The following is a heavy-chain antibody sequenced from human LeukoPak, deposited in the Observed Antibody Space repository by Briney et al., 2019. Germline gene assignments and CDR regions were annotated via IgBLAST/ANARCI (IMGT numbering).Heavy chain of an antibody. V-gene: IGHV1-46*01. J-gene: IGHJ3*02. CDR2: ISPSGGST. D-gene: IGHD6-13*01. CDR1: GYTFTSNY. CDR3: ARDPNSSSWFPGAFDI. Sequence: ASVKVSCKAFGYTFTSNYMHWVRQAPGQGPEWMGVISPSGGSTTYAQKFQGRVTLTRDMSTSTDYLELSSLRSDDTAVYYCARDPNSSSWFPGAFDIWGQGTMVTVSS.